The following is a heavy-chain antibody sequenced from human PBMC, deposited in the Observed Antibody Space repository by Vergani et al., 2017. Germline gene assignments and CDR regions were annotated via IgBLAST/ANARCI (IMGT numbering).Heavy chain of an antibody. CDR3: ASSGYSYEYYFDY. J-gene: IGHJ4*02. V-gene: IGHV4-38-2*01. CDR1: GYSISSGYY. CDR2: IYHSGST. Sequence: QVQLQESGPGLVKPSETLFLTCAVSGYSISSGYYWGWIRQPPGEGLEWIGSIYHSGSTYYNPSLKSRVTISVDTSKNQFSLKLSSVTAADTAVYYCASSGYSYEYYFDYWGQGTLVTVSS. D-gene: IGHD5-18*01.